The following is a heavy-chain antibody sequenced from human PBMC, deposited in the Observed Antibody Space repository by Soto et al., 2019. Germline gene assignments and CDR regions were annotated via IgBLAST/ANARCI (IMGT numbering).Heavy chain of an antibody. CDR1: GYSFTSYW. J-gene: IGHJ3*02. D-gene: IGHD4-17*01. V-gene: IGHV5-51*01. CDR3: ARPPTETTDAFDI. Sequence: GESLKISCKGSGYSFTSYWIGWVRQMPGKGLEWMGIIYPGDSDTRYSPSFQGQVTISADKSISTAYLQWSSLKASDTAMYYCARPPTETTDAFDIWGQGTMVTVSS. CDR2: IYPGDSDT.